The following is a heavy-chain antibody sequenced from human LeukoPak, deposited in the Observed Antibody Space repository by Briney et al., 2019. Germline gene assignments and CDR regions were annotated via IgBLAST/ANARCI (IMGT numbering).Heavy chain of an antibody. CDR1: GGSISSYY. Sequence: SETLSLTCIVSGGSISSYYWSWLRQPPGKGLEWIGYIYYSGSTNYNPSLKSRVTISVDTSKNQFSLKLSSVTAADTAVYYCARGPLWFGELFHTCFDPWGQGTLVTVSS. J-gene: IGHJ5*02. CDR2: IYYSGST. V-gene: IGHV4-59*01. CDR3: ARGPLWFGELFHTCFDP. D-gene: IGHD3-10*01.